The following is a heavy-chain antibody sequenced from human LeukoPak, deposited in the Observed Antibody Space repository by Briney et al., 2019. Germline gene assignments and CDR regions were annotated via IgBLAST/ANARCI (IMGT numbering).Heavy chain of an antibody. CDR2: IIPIHGIA. J-gene: IGHJ1*01. V-gene: IGHV1-69*04. CDR3: ARDDPTDYGFQH. Sequence: GASVTVSCKASGYTFTSYGITWVRQAPGQGLEWMGRIIPIHGIANYAQKFQGRVTITADKSTSTAYMELSSLRSEDTAVYYCARDDPTDYGFQHWGQGTLVTVSS. D-gene: IGHD4-17*01. CDR1: GYTFTSYG.